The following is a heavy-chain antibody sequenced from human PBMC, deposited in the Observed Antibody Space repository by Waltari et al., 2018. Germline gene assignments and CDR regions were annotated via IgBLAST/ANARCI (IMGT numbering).Heavy chain of an antibody. J-gene: IGHJ6*02. CDR3: ARFRWFGERGGGMDV. CDR1: GGSISSGSYY. V-gene: IGHV4-61*02. D-gene: IGHD3-10*01. CDR2: IYTSGTP. Sequence: QVQLQESGPGLVKPSQTLSLTCTVSGGSISSGSYYWSWIRQPAGKGLEWIGRIYTSGTPNSTPPLRSRVPLSVDTSKNQFSLKLSSVTAADTAVYYCARFRWFGERGGGMDVWGQGTTVTVSS.